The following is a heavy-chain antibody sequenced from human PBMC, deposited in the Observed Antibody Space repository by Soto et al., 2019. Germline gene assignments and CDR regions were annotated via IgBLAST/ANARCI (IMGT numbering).Heavy chain of an antibody. J-gene: IGHJ6*02. D-gene: IGHD1-26*01. CDR1: GYTFTGYY. CDR2: INPNSGGT. CDR3: ASTFGATSWYYYYYGMDV. Sequence: QVQLVQSGAEVKKPGASVKVSCKASGYTFTGYYMHWVRQAPGQGLEWMGWINPNSGGTNYAQKFQGRVTMTRDTSISTAYMELSRLRSDDTAVYYCASTFGATSWYYYYYGMDVWGQGTTVTVSS. V-gene: IGHV1-2*02.